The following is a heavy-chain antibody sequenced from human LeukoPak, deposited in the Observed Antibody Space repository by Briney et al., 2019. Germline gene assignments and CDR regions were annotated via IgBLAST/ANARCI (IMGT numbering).Heavy chain of an antibody. CDR3: ARPPGYCSGGSCYLWYFDY. D-gene: IGHD2-15*01. V-gene: IGHV3-11*01. CDR2: ISSSGSTI. Sequence: GGSLRLSCVASGFTFSDYCMSWIRQAPGKGLEWVSYISSSGSTIYYADSVKGRFTISRDNAKNSLYLQMNSLRAEDTAVYYCARPPGYCSGGSCYLWYFDYWGQGTLVTVSS. J-gene: IGHJ4*02. CDR1: GFTFSDYC.